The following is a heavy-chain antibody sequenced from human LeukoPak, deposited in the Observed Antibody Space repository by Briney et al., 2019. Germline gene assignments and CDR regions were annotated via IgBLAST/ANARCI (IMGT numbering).Heavy chain of an antibody. Sequence: SETLSLTCPVSGGSISSYYWSWIRQPAGKGLEWIGRIYTSGSTNYNPSLKSRVTMSVDTSKNQFSLKLSSVTAADTAVYYCAREMTTVTSMWFDPWGQGTLVTVSS. CDR2: IYTSGST. J-gene: IGHJ5*02. D-gene: IGHD4-4*01. CDR1: GGSISSYY. CDR3: AREMTTVTSMWFDP. V-gene: IGHV4-4*07.